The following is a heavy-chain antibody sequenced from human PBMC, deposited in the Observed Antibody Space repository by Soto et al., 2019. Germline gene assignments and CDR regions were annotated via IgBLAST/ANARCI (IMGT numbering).Heavy chain of an antibody. Sequence: SVKVSCKASGYTFTSYTISWVRQAPGQGLEWMGRIIPILGIANYAQKFQGRVTITADKSTSTAYMELSSLRSEDTAVYYCARDFSEDIVVVPAAMRWFDPWGQGTLVTVSS. CDR2: IIPILGIA. J-gene: IGHJ5*02. CDR3: ARDFSEDIVVVPAAMRWFDP. V-gene: IGHV1-69*04. D-gene: IGHD2-2*01. CDR1: GYTFTSYT.